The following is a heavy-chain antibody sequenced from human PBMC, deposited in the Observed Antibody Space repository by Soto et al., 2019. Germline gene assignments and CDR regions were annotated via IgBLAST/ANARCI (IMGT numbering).Heavy chain of an antibody. CDR3: AADSLGIAVAGTIVDY. D-gene: IGHD6-19*01. Sequence: GASVKVSCKASGGTFSSYAISWVRQAPGQGLEWMGGIIPIFGTANYAQKFQGRVTITADESTSTAYMELSRLRSDDTAVYYCAADSLGIAVAGTIVDYWGQGTLVTVSS. CDR2: IIPIFGTA. CDR1: GGTFSSYA. J-gene: IGHJ4*02. V-gene: IGHV1-69*13.